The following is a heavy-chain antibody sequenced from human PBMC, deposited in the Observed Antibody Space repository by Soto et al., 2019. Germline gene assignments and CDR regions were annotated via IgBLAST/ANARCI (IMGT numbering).Heavy chain of an antibody. D-gene: IGHD3-22*01. Sequence: EVQLVESGGGLVQPGGSLRLPCAASGFTFSSYSMNWVRQAPGKGLEWVSYISSSSSTIYYADSVKGRFTISRDNAKNSLYLQMNSLRDEDTAVYYCARKNTYYYDSSGRMDVWGQGTTVTVSS. J-gene: IGHJ6*02. CDR2: ISSSSSTI. CDR1: GFTFSSYS. V-gene: IGHV3-48*02. CDR3: ARKNTYYYDSSGRMDV.